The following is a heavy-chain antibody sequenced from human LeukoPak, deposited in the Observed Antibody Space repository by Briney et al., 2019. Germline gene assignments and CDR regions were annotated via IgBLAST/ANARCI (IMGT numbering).Heavy chain of an antibody. J-gene: IGHJ6*02. D-gene: IGHD2-21*02. CDR1: GFTVSSNY. Sequence: GGSLRLSCAASGFTVSSNYMSWVRQAPGKGLEWVSVIYSGGSTYYADSVKGRFTISRDNSKNTLYLQMNSLRAEDTAVYYCAREGTNCGGDCYSEDYYYYGMDVWGQGTTVTVSS. CDR2: IYSGGST. CDR3: AREGTNCGGDCYSEDYYYYGMDV. V-gene: IGHV3-53*01.